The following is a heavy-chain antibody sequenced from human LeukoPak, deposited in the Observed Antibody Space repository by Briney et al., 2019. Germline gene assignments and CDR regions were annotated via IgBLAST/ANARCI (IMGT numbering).Heavy chain of an antibody. V-gene: IGHV4-34*01. CDR3: ARHRIRYYGSGSYFY. Sequence: PSETLSLTCAVYGGSFSGYYWSWIRQPPGKGLEWIGEINHSGSTNYNPSLQSRVTISVDTSKNQFSLKLSSVTAADTAVYYCARHRIRYYGSGSYFYWGQGTLVTVSS. J-gene: IGHJ4*02. CDR2: INHSGST. CDR1: GGSFSGYY. D-gene: IGHD3-10*01.